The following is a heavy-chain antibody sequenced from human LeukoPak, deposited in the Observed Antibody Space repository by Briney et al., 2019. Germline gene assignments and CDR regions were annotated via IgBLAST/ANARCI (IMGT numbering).Heavy chain of an antibody. D-gene: IGHD2-15*01. CDR3: ARLAPGSYCSGGSCYSGWFDP. J-gene: IGHJ5*02. V-gene: IGHV4-59*08. Sequence: PSETLSLTCTVSGGSISNIYWSWIRQPPGKGLEWIGYIYYTGSTNYNPSLKGRVTMLIDTSKNHFSLTLTSVTAADTAVYYCARLAPGSYCSGGSCYSGWFDPWGQGTLVTVSS. CDR2: IYYTGST. CDR1: GGSISNIY.